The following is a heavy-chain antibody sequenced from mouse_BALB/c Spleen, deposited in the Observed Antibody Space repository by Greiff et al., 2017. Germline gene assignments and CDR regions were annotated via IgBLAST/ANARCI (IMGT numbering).Heavy chain of an antibody. CDR2: IYPGNVNT. CDR3: TAYFDY. Sequence: QVQLQQSGPELVKPGASVRISCKASGYTFTSYYIHWVKQRPGQGLEWIGWIYPGNVNTKYNEKFKGKAKLTAVTSTSTAYMELSSLTNEDSAVYYCTAYFDYWGQGTTLTVSS. J-gene: IGHJ2*01. V-gene: IGHV1-66*01. D-gene: IGHD1-2*01. CDR1: GYTFTSYY.